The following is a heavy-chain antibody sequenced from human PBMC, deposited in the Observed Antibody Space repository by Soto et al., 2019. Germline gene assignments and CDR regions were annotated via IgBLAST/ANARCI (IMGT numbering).Heavy chain of an antibody. CDR2: TYWDDDK. V-gene: IGHV2-5*02. J-gene: IGHJ4*02. Sequence: QITLKESGPALVKPTQTLTLTFTFSGFSLSTTGVAVGCLRQPPGKALEWLALTYWDDDKRYSPSLKTRLTITKDTSKNQVVLTMTNIDPADTATYYCAHRFYDFHVDSFDFCGQGTLVTVPS. CDR3: AHRFYDFHVDSFDF. CDR1: GFSLSTTGVA. D-gene: IGHD3-3*01.